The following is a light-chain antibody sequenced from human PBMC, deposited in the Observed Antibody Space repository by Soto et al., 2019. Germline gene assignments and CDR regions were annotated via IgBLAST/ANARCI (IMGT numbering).Light chain of an antibody. CDR3: QQYNSYWT. J-gene: IGKJ1*01. Sequence: DIQMTQSPSTLSASVGDRVTITCRASHSISSWLAWYQQKPGKAPKLLIYKASSLESGVPSRFSGSGSGTEFTLTISSLQPDDFATYYCQQYNSYWTFGQGTKVVIK. V-gene: IGKV1-5*03. CDR1: HSISSW. CDR2: KAS.